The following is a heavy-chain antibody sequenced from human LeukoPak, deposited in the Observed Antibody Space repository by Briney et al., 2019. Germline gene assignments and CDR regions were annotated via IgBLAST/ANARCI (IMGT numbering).Heavy chain of an antibody. D-gene: IGHD4-23*01. CDR3: ARFYGGFANHWHFDL. V-gene: IGHV3-33*01. Sequence: PGASLKLSCEASGYTFSASDMHWVRQAPGKGLEWVAGIWHDESIKSYADSVKGRFTVSKDNSQTTIYLQMNSLRAEDTALYYCARFYGGFANHWHFDLWGSGTLVTVSS. CDR2: IWHDESIK. CDR1: GYTFSASD. J-gene: IGHJ2*01.